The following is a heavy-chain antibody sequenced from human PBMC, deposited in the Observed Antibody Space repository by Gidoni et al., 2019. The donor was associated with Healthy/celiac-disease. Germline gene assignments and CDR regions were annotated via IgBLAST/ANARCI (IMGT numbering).Heavy chain of an antibody. V-gene: IGHV3-30*02. CDR1: GFTFSSYG. CDR2: IRSDGSDK. D-gene: IGHD1-20*01. Sequence: QAQLVESGGGVVQPGESLRLSCAASGFTFSSYGMHWVRQAPGKGLECAAFIRSDGSDKYYADSVKGRFTISRDNSKNTLYLQMNSLGAGDTAVYYCAKDFPNWSADYWGQGTLVTVSS. CDR3: AKDFPNWSADY. J-gene: IGHJ4*02.